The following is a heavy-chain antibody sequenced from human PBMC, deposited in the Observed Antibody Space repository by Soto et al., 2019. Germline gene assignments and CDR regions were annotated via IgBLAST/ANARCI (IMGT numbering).Heavy chain of an antibody. D-gene: IGHD3-9*01. CDR2: ISYDGSNK. CDR3: ARDGILRYFDWLSHKLDY. Sequence: PGGSLRLSCAASGFTFSSYAMHWVRQAPGKXLEWVAVISYDGSNKYYADSVKGRFTISRDNSKNTLYLQMNSLRAEDTAVYYCARDGILRYFDWLSHKLDYWGQGTLVTVSS. J-gene: IGHJ4*02. V-gene: IGHV3-30-3*01. CDR1: GFTFSSYA.